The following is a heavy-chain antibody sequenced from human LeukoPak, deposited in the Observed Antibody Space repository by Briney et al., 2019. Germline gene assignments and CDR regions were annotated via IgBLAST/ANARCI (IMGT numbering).Heavy chain of an antibody. CDR1: GGSLSGYY. V-gene: IGHV4-34*01. CDR3: ARGRTTWRFDP. CDR2: TDDRGST. Sequence: PSETLSLTCAVYGGSLSGYYWSWIRQPPGKGLEWIGETDDRGSTDYNPSLKSRVTISIDTTKNQFSLKMNSVTVADTAVYYCARGRTTWRFDPWAQGTLVTVPS. J-gene: IGHJ5*02. D-gene: IGHD2-2*01.